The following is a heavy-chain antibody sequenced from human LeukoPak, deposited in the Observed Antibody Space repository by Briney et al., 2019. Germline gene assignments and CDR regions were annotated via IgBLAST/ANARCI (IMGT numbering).Heavy chain of an antibody. CDR1: GFTFSSYW. Sequence: PGGSLRLSCAASGFTFSSYWMSWVRQAPGKGLEWVANIKQDGSEKYYVDSVKGRFTISRDNANNSLYLKMNSLRAEDTAVYYCAGEPVGSSYWGQGTLVTVSS. CDR2: IKQDGSEK. CDR3: AGEPVGSSY. J-gene: IGHJ4*02. V-gene: IGHV3-7*01. D-gene: IGHD3-10*01.